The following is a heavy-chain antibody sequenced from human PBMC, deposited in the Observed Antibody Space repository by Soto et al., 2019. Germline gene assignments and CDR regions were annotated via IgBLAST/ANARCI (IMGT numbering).Heavy chain of an antibody. CDR1: GFTFSSYA. V-gene: IGHV3-30-3*01. J-gene: IGHJ4*02. D-gene: IGHD1-1*01. CDR3: AAASGTWGYFTW. CDR2: ISYDGNNK. Sequence: LVESGGGVVQPGRSLRLSCAASGFTFSSYAIHWVRQAPGKGLEWVAAISYDGNNKHYADSVEGRFTISRDNSKNTLYLQMNSLRVEDTAGSGCAAASGTWGYFTWWGQGTLVTVSS.